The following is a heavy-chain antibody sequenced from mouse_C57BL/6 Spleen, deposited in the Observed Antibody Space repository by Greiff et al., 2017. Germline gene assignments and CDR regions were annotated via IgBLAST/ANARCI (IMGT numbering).Heavy chain of an antibody. CDR3: TRDQANWDPYYFDY. V-gene: IGHV1-15*01. CDR2: IDPETGGT. D-gene: IGHD4-1*01. Sequence: VQLQQPGAELVRPGSSVKLSCKASGYTFTSSWMHWVKQTPVHGLEWIGAIDPETGGTAYNQKFKGTAILTADKSSSTAYMELRSLTSEDSAVYYCTRDQANWDPYYFDYWGQGTPLTVSS. J-gene: IGHJ2*01. CDR1: GYTFTSSW.